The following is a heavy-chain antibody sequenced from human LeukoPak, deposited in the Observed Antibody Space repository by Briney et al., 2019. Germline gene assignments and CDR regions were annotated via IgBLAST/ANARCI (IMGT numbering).Heavy chain of an antibody. V-gene: IGHV3-48*02. J-gene: IGHJ3*02. CDR1: GFTFGSYS. Sequence: GGSLRLSCAASGFTFGSYSMNWVRQAPGKGLEWISYISGSSSAIYYADSVKGRFTISRDNAKNSLYLQMNSLRDEDTAVYYCAEVRPSASDIWGQGTMVTVSS. D-gene: IGHD3-10*01. CDR3: AEVRPSASDI. CDR2: ISGSSSAI.